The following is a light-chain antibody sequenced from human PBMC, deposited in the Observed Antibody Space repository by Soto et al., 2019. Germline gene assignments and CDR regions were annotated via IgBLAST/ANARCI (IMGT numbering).Light chain of an antibody. CDR2: DVS. Sequence: QSVLTQPASVSGSPGQSITISCVGTSSDIGDYNYVSWYQQHPGKVPKVIIYDVSNRPSGVSYRFSATKSGNTASLTISGLQAEDEDDYYCCSYKRSSTLIFGTGTEVTVL. V-gene: IGLV2-14*01. CDR1: SSDIGDYNY. CDR3: CSYKRSSTLI. J-gene: IGLJ1*01.